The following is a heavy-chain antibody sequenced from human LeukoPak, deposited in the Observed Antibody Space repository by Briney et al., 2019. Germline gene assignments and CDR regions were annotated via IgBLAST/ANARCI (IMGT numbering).Heavy chain of an antibody. Sequence: SETLSLTCTVSGGSISGYYWSWIRQPPGKGLEWIGYIYYSGSTNYNPSLKSRVTISVDTSKNQFSLKLSSVTAADTAVYYCARGPQYSGPFDYWGQGTLVTVSS. CDR1: GGSISGYY. CDR3: ARGPQYSGPFDY. J-gene: IGHJ4*02. CDR2: IYYSGST. V-gene: IGHV4-59*01. D-gene: IGHD5-12*01.